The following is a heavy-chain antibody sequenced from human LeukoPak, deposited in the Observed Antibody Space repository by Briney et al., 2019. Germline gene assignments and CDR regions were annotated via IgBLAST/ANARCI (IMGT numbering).Heavy chain of an antibody. D-gene: IGHD3-22*01. V-gene: IGHV4-4*07. CDR3: ARVTTGGYYNY. J-gene: IGHJ4*02. Sequence: SETLSLTCTVSGDSISSYYWSWIRQPAGKGLEWIGRINTSGSTNYNPSLKSRVTISLDTSENHFSLKLSSVTAADTAVYYCARVTTGGYYNYWGQGTLVTVSS. CDR1: GDSISSYY. CDR2: INTSGST.